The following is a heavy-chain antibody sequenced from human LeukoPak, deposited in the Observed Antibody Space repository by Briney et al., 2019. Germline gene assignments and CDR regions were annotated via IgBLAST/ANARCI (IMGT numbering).Heavy chain of an antibody. V-gene: IGHV4-34*01. D-gene: IGHD1-26*01. J-gene: IGHJ4*02. CDR1: GYSVSSGYY. CDR3: ARFVHLSGSYLAYYFDY. Sequence: PSETLSLTCSVFGYSVSSGYYWGWIRQPPGKGLEWIGEINHSGSTNYNPSLKSRVTISVDTSKNQFSLKLSSVTAADTAVYYCARFVHLSGSYLAYYFDYWGQGTLVTVSS. CDR2: INHSGST.